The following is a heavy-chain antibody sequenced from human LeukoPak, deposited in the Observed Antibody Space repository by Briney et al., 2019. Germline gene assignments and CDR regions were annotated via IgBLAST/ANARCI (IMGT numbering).Heavy chain of an antibody. Sequence: PSETPSLTCGVSGEPFSGYYWSWIRQPPGKGLEWIGDISESGSTNYNPSLKSRVTISVDPSKNQFSLKLTSMTAADTAVYFCVRGRTDYYYYMDVWGKGTTVTVSS. CDR1: GEPFSGYY. CDR2: ISESGST. J-gene: IGHJ6*03. V-gene: IGHV4-34*01. CDR3: VRGRTDYYYYMDV.